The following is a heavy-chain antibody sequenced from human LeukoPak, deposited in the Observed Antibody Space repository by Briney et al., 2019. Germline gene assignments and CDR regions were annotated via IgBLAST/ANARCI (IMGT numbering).Heavy chain of an antibody. J-gene: IGHJ4*02. CDR2: IYSGGST. V-gene: IGHV3-53*01. Sequence: QSGGSLRLSCAASGFTVSSNYMSWVRQAPGKGLEWVSVIYSGGSTYYADSVKGRFTISRDNSKNTLYLQMDSLRAEDTAVYYCARDLGIAAAATDYWGQGTLVTVSS. CDR3: ARDLGIAAAATDY. CDR1: GFTVSSNY. D-gene: IGHD6-13*01.